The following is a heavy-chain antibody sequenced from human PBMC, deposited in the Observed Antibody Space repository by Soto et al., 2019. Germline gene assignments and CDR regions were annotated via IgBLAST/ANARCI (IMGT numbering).Heavy chain of an antibody. J-gene: IGHJ4*02. CDR3: ARDPFTYYYDSSGNH. D-gene: IGHD3-22*01. V-gene: IGHV3-74*01. Sequence: GGSLRLSCAASGFTFSSYWMHWVRQAPGKGLVWVSRINSDGSSTSYADSVKGRFTISRDNAKNTLYLQMNSLRAEDMAVYYCARDPFTYYYDSSGNHWGQGTLVTVSS. CDR2: INSDGSST. CDR1: GFTFSSYW.